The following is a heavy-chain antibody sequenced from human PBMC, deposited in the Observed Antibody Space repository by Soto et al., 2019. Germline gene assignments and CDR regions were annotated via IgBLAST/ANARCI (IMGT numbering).Heavy chain of an antibody. CDR2: ISSSSSYT. Sequence: VGSLRLSCAASVFTFSDYYMSCIRHAPGKGLEWVSYISSSSSYTNYADSVKGRFTISRDNAKNSLYLQMNSLRAEDTAVYYCARGGSSPVGLMEVWGQGTTVTVSS. D-gene: IGHD1-26*01. V-gene: IGHV3-11*06. CDR1: VFTFSDYY. CDR3: ARGGSSPVGLMEV. J-gene: IGHJ6*02.